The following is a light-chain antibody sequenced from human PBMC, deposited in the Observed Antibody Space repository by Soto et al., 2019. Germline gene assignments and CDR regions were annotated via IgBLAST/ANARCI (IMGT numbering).Light chain of an antibody. CDR3: QQYASPPYT. CDR2: GAS. CDR1: QSVSSY. V-gene: IGKV3-20*01. Sequence: EDVLTQSPATLSLSPGERATLSCRASQSVSSYLAWYQQKPGQAPRLLIYGASTRATGIPDRFAGSGSGTDFTLTVSRLEPEDFAVYYCQQYASPPYTFGQG. J-gene: IGKJ2*01.